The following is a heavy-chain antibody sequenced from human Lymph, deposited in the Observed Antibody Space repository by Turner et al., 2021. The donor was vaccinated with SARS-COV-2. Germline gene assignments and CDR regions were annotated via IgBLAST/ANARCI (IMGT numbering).Heavy chain of an antibody. CDR2: ISISSRTI. D-gene: IGHD2-15*01. J-gene: IGHJ6*02. V-gene: IGHV3-48*02. CDR1: GFTFSSYS. CDR3: ARDRGGYGAYYYGMDV. Sequence: EVQLVESGGGLVQPGGSLRRSCAASGFTFSSYSMNWVRQAPGKGLELVSYISISSRTIYYADSVKGRFTISRDNAKNSLYLQMNSLRDEDTAVYYCARDRGGYGAYYYGMDVWGQGTTVTVSS.